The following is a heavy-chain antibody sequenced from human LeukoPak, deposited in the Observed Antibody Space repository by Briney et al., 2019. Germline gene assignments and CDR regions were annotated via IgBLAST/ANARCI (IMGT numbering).Heavy chain of an antibody. CDR2: ISHSGST. CDR3: ARVPVSYRGYYYGPYYYYGMDV. D-gene: IGHD3-22*01. CDR1: GGSFSGYY. J-gene: IGHJ6*02. V-gene: IGHV4-34*01. Sequence: SETLSLTCAVYGGSFSGYYWSWIRQPPGKGLEWIGEISHSGSTNYNPSLKSRVTISVDTSKNQFSLKLSSVTAADTAVYYCARVPVSYRGYYYGPYYYYGMDVWGQGTTVTVSS.